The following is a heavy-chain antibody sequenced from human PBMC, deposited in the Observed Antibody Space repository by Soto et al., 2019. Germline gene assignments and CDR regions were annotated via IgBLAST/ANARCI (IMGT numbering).Heavy chain of an antibody. Sequence: PSETLSLTCTVYGGSFSGYYWSWIRQPPGKGLEWIGEINHTGSTNYNPSLKSRVTISVDTSKNQFSLNLSSVTAADTAVYYCARKYSGRLDYWGQGTLVTVSS. CDR1: GGSFSGYY. V-gene: IGHV4-34*01. J-gene: IGHJ4*02. CDR3: ARKYSGRLDY. CDR2: INHTGST. D-gene: IGHD1-26*01.